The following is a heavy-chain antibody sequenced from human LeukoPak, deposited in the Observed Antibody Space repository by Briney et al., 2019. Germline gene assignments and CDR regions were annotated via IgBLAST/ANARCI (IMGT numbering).Heavy chain of an antibody. Sequence: PGGCLRLSCAASGFSVNSNFMSWVRQAPGKGLEWVSVIYSGGSTYNADSVKGRFTISRDSSKNTLYLQMNNLRGDDTAVYYCTKSRIKYNSGLEWGQGTLVTVSS. J-gene: IGHJ4*02. D-gene: IGHD3-22*01. V-gene: IGHV3-66*01. CDR3: TKSRIKYNSGLE. CDR1: GFSVNSNF. CDR2: IYSGGST.